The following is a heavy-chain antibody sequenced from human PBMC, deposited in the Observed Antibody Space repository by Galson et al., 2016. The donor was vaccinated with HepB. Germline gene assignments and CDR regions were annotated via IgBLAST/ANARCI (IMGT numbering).Heavy chain of an antibody. Sequence: SETLSPTCAVYAGSFGGYYRSWIRQTPEKGREWVGEVDHRGSTNHNPSLKSRITISIDTSKNQFSLNLRSVTAADTAVYYCARATIDVVVSATDAFDIWGQGTMVTVSS. V-gene: IGHV4-34*01. CDR1: AGSFGGYY. J-gene: IGHJ3*02. CDR2: VDHRGST. D-gene: IGHD2-21*02. CDR3: ARATIDVVVSATDAFDI.